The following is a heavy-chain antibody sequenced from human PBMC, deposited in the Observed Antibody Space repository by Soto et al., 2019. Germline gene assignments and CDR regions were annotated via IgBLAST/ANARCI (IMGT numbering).Heavy chain of an antibody. D-gene: IGHD4-17*01. CDR3: ERTSVTTPYYFGMDV. J-gene: IGHJ6*02. V-gene: IGHV1-2*02. Sequence: QVQLVQSGAEVRKPGASVKVPCKASGYTFTGYYIHWVRQAPGQGLEWMGWINPNSGGTNYAQKFYGRDTMTRDTSISTADMDLTGLRSDDTAVYFCERTSVTTPYYFGMDVWGQGTTVTVSS. CDR2: INPNSGGT. CDR1: GYTFTGYY.